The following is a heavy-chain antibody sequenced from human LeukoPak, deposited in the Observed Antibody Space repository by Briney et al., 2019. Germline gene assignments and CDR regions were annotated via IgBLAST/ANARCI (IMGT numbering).Heavy chain of an antibody. D-gene: IGHD3-10*01. CDR3: VRQRGASGTINHFDP. J-gene: IGHJ5*02. V-gene: IGHV5-51*01. CDR2: IYPDDSDT. Sequence: GESLKISCKTSGYSFTTYWIGWVRQMPGTGLEWVGAIYPDDSDTRYSPSFQGQVVISADRSIRTAYLQWNTLKTSDTAMYYCVRQRGASGTINHFDPWGQGTLVTISS. CDR1: GYSFTTYW.